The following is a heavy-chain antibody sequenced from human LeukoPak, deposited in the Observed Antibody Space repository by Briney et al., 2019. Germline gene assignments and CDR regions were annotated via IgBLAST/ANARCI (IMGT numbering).Heavy chain of an antibody. CDR3: ARYCSSTNCYNYFDY. V-gene: IGHV4-59*01. CDR2: IYYSGST. D-gene: IGHD2-2*02. J-gene: IGHJ4*02. CDR1: GGSISSYY. Sequence: SETLSLTCTVSGGSISSYYWSWIRQPPGKGLEWIGYIYYSGSTNYNPSLKSRVTISVDTSKNQFSLKLSSVTAADTAVYYCARYCSSTNCYNYFDYWGQGTLVTVSS.